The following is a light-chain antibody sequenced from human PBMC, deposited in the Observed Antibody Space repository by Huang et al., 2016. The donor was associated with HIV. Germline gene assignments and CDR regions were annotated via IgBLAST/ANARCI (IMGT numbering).Light chain of an antibody. CDR3: QQYNNWPPGNT. V-gene: IGKV3-15*01. Sequence: IIMMQSPATLSVSPGDWATFSCRASQSVSRNVAWYQVKPGQAPRLLSYAGSTRATVTPARFSCSGSGTEFTLTIISPQPEDFAIDYCQQYNNWPPGNTFGQGTRLEIK. CDR2: AGS. J-gene: IGKJ5*01. CDR1: QSVSRN.